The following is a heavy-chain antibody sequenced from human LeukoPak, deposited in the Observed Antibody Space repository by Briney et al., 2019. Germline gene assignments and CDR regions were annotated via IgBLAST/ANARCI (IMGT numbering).Heavy chain of an antibody. CDR1: GYTFPRYG. CDR2: ICAYNDNT. D-gene: IGHD3-3*01. V-gene: IGHV1-18*01. Sequence: ASVKTSCKAPGYTFPRYGHSWEPPAPGQGAEGMGWICAYNDNTNYAQNRQGRVTQTTDTSTSTAYMELSSLRSDDTAVCYCARGVDYDFWSGYYPDDAVDIWGQGTMVTVSS. J-gene: IGHJ3*02. CDR3: ARGVDYDFWSGYYPDDAVDI.